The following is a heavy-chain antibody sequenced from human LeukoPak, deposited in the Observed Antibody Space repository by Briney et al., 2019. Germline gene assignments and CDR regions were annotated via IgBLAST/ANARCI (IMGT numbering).Heavy chain of an antibody. J-gene: IGHJ6*04. CDR3: ARAGVYGSGSYTYYYGMDV. CDR1: GGSISSYC. D-gene: IGHD3-10*01. Sequence: PSETLSLTCTVSGGSISSYCWSWIRQPPGKGLEWIGYIYYSGSTNYNPSLKSRVTISVDTSKNQFSLKLSSVTAADTAVYYCARAGVYGSGSYTYYYGMDVWGKGTTVTVSS. V-gene: IGHV4-59*01. CDR2: IYYSGST.